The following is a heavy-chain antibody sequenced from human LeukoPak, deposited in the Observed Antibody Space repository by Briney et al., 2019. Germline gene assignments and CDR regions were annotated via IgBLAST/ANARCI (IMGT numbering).Heavy chain of an antibody. D-gene: IGHD4/OR15-4a*01. J-gene: IGHJ5*02. CDR3: ARRIYGGNVFWFDP. V-gene: IGHV4-59*01. Sequence: SETLSLTCTVSGGPISSYYWSWIWQPPGKGLEWIGYIYYSGSTNYNPSLKSRVTMSLDTSKNQFSLKVTSVTAADTAVYYCARRIYGGNVFWFDPWGQGTLVTVSS. CDR2: IYYSGST. CDR1: GGPISSYY.